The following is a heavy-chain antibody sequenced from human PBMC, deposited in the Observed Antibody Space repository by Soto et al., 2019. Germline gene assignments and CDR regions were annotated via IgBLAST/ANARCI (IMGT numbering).Heavy chain of an antibody. Sequence: QLQLQESGPGLVKPSETLSLTCTVSGGSISNSGYYWGWVRQPPGQGLEWIASVFYSGGTYYRPSLKSRDTISIDTSKNQFSLNLNSVTAADTAVYYCARHYGSFDPWGQGTLVTVSS. J-gene: IGHJ5*02. CDR1: GGSISNSGYY. D-gene: IGHD6-19*01. CDR2: VFYSGGT. V-gene: IGHV4-39*01. CDR3: ARHYGSFDP.